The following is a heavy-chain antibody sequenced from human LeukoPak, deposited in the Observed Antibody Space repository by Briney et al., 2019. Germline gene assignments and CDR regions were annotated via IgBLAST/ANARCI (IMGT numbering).Heavy chain of an antibody. CDR1: GYTFTSYG. CDR3: ARETPSRYFDY. J-gene: IGHJ4*02. Sequence: ASVKVSCKASGYTFTSYGISWVRQAPGQGLEWMGWISANNGNTNYAQKLQGRVTMTTDTSTSTAYMELSSLESEDTAVYYCARETPSRYFDYWGQGTLVTVSS. D-gene: IGHD4-23*01. CDR2: ISANNGNT. V-gene: IGHV1-18*01.